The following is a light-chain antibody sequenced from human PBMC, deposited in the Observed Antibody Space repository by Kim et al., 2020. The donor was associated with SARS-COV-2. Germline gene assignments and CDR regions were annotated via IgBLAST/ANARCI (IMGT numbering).Light chain of an antibody. V-gene: IGLV3-1*01. CDR2: RDT. J-gene: IGLJ2*01. Sequence: PGTTATLTCSGNKRDTKLVVWYQPTAGQSPVLVIYRDTRRPSGIPARFSASNSGNTTTLTISETQAMDEADYYCQTWDDSSASVVFGGGTQLTVL. CDR3: QTWDDSSASVV. CDR1: KRDTKL.